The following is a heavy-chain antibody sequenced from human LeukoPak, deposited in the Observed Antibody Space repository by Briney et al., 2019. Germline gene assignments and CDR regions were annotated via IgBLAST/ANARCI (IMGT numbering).Heavy chain of an antibody. CDR1: GGSFSGYY. CDR3: ARDPTTVTKGFDI. V-gene: IGHV4-34*01. J-gene: IGHJ3*02. Sequence: SETLSLTCAVYGGSFSGYYWNWIRQPPGKGLEWIGGINHSGSTNYNPSLKSRVTISVDTSKKRFSLKMTSVTAADTAVYYCARDPTTVTKGFDIWGQGTMVTVSS. CDR2: INHSGST. D-gene: IGHD4-17*01.